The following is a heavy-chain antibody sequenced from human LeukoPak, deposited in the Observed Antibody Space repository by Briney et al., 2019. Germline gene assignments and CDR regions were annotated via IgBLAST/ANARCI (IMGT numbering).Heavy chain of an antibody. CDR3: ARDLVVVPHYFDY. J-gene: IGHJ4*02. D-gene: IGHD2-15*01. V-gene: IGHV3-7*01. CDR1: GFTFSSYG. CDR2: INQDGSEK. Sequence: GGSLRLSCAASGFTFSSYGMSWVRQAPGKGLEWVANINQDGSEKYYVDSVKGRFTISTDNAKNSLYLQMNSLRAEDTAMYYCARDLVVVPHYFDYWGQGTLVTVSS.